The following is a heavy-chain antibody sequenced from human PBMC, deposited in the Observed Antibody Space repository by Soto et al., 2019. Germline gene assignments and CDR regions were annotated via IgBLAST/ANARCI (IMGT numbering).Heavy chain of an antibody. CDR2: IYYSGNT. V-gene: IGHV4-59*08. J-gene: IGHJ4*02. D-gene: IGHD1-1*01. CDR3: ARRRRDGNNVFDY. Sequence: SETLSLTCTVSGGSISSYYWSWIRQPPGKGLEWIGYIYYSGNTNYNPSLKSRVTISMDTSKNHFPLKLTSVTAADTAVYYCARRRRDGNNVFDYWGQGILVTVSS. CDR1: GGSISSYY.